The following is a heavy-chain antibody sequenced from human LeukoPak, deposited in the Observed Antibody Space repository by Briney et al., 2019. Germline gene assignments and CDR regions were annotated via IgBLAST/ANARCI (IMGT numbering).Heavy chain of an antibody. Sequence: GGSLRLSCAASGFPFSAYYMSWLRQAPGKGLEWISHISVSVDTIYYADSVKGRFTISRDNTKNSLYLQMNSLRAADTAVYYCARERTLFPGDSSGYFGYWGQGILVTVSS. CDR2: ISVSVDTI. J-gene: IGHJ4*02. D-gene: IGHD3-22*01. V-gene: IGHV3-11*01. CDR3: ARERTLFPGDSSGYFGY. CDR1: GFPFSAYY.